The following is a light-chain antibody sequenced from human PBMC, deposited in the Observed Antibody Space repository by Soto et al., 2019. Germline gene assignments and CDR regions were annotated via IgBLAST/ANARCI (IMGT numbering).Light chain of an antibody. V-gene: IGLV2-14*01. CDR1: SSDVGGYNY. Sequence: QSALTQPASVSGSPGQSITISCTGTSSDVGGYNYDSWYQQHPGKAPKLMIFEVTNRPSGVSNRFSASKSGNTASLTISGLQAEDEADYYCSSYTTSGFPWVFGGGTKLTVL. CDR2: EVT. J-gene: IGLJ3*02. CDR3: SSYTTSGFPWV.